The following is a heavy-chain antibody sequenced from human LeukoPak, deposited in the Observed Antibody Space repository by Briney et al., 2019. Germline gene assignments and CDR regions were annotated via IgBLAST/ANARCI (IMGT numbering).Heavy chain of an antibody. CDR3: ARDLSNYDYIWGSYRATDAFDI. V-gene: IGHV4-31*03. CDR2: IYYSGST. Sequence: SQTLSLTCTVSGGSISSGTYYWSWLRQHPGKGLEWIGYIYYSGSTSYNPSLKSRVTISVVTSKNQFSLKLSSVTAADTAMYYCARDLSNYDYIWGSYRATDAFDIWGQGTMVTVSS. CDR1: GGSISSGTYY. J-gene: IGHJ3*02. D-gene: IGHD3-16*02.